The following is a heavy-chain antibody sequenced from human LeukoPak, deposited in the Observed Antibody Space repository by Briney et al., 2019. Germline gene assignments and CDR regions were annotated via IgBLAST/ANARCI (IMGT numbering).Heavy chain of an antibody. Sequence: GGSLRLSCAASGFTFSSYAMHWVRQAPGKGLEWVAVISYDGSNKYYADSVKGRFTISRDNAKNSLYLQMNSLRAEDTAVYYCAREDIVVVVAAPYSGMDVWGQGTTVTVSS. CDR3: AREDIVVVVAAPYSGMDV. D-gene: IGHD2-15*01. J-gene: IGHJ6*02. CDR1: GFTFSSYA. V-gene: IGHV3-30-3*01. CDR2: ISYDGSNK.